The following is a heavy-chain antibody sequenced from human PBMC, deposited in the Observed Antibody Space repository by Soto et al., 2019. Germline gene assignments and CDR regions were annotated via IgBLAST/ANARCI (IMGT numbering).Heavy chain of an antibody. CDR2: INPNSGGT. D-gene: IGHD6-6*01. CDR1: GYTFTGYY. J-gene: IGHJ4*02. V-gene: IGHV1-2*04. Sequence: GASVKVSCKASGYTFTGYYMHWVRQAPGQGLEWMGWINPNSGGTNYAQKFQGWVTMTRDTSISTAYMELSRLRSDDTAVYYCARARREKQLGNQLDYWGQGTLVTVSS. CDR3: ARARREKQLGNQLDY.